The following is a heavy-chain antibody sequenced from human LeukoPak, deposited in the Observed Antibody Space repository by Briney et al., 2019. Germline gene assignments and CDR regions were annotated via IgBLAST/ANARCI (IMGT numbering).Heavy chain of an antibody. Sequence: ASVKVSCKASGYSFTDFYMHWVRQAPGQGLEWMGWINPNSGGTNSAQKFQGRVTMTRDTSITTVYMEVSWLTSDNTAIYYCARADRLHGGPYLIGPWGQGTLVTVSS. CDR3: ARADRLHGGPYLIGP. J-gene: IGHJ5*02. CDR1: GYSFTDFY. D-gene: IGHD2-21*01. V-gene: IGHV1-2*02. CDR2: INPNSGGT.